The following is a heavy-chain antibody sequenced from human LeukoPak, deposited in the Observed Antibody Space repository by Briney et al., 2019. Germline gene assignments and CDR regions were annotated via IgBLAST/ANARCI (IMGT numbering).Heavy chain of an antibody. V-gene: IGHV3-48*04. Sequence: GGSLRLSCAASGFTFSSYSMNWVRQAPGKGLEWVSYISSSSSTIYYADSVKGRFTISRDNAKNSLYLQMNSLRAEDTAVYYCARAHGSYYVWGKSENWFDPWGQGTLVTVSS. J-gene: IGHJ5*02. CDR3: ARAHGSYYVWGKSENWFDP. D-gene: IGHD3-16*01. CDR1: GFTFSSYS. CDR2: ISSSSSTI.